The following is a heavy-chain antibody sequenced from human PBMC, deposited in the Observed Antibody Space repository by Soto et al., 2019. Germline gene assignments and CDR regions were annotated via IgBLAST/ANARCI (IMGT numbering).Heavy chain of an antibody. CDR1: GFTFDDYG. D-gene: IGHD6-19*01. V-gene: IGHV3-20*04. CDR2: INWNGGST. CDR3: ARLYSSGWYGPGRY. J-gene: IGHJ4*02. Sequence: EVQLVESGGGVVRPGGSLRLSCAASGFTFDDYGMSWVRQAPGKGLEWVSGINWNGGSTGYADSVKGRFTISRDNAKNSLNLQMNLLRAEATALYYFARLYSSGWYGPGRYWGQGTLVTVSS.